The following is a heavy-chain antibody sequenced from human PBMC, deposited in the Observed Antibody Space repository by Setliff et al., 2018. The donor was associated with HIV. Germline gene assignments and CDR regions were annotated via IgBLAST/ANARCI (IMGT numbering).Heavy chain of an antibody. CDR2: VTHSGST. V-gene: IGHV4-34*01. J-gene: IGHJ4*02. Sequence: PSETLSLTCAVDGESFSGHYWSWIRQPPGKGLEWIGDVTHSGSTNYNPSLESRVTISVDTSKNQFSLKLSSVTAADTAVYYCARSRVWADAGRYFDSWGQGTLVTVSS. D-gene: IGHD7-27*01. CDR1: GESFSGHY. CDR3: ARSRVWADAGRYFDS.